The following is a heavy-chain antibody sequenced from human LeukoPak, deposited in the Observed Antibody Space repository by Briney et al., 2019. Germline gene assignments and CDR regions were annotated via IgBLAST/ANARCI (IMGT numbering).Heavy chain of an antibody. Sequence: SETLSLTCTVSGGSISSGSYYWSWIRQPAGKGLEWIGRIYTSGSTNYNPSLKSRVTISVDTSKNQFSLKLSSVTAADTAVYYCARGGRASIAAAGTLSYWGQGTLVTVSS. CDR1: GGSISSGSYY. CDR3: ARGGRASIAAAGTLSY. V-gene: IGHV4-61*02. CDR2: IYTSGST. J-gene: IGHJ4*02. D-gene: IGHD6-13*01.